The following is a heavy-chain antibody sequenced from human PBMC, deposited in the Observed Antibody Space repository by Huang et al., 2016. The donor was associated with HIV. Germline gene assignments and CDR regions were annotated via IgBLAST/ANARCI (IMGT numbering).Heavy chain of an antibody. CDR1: GGSLHGYY. D-gene: IGHD6-19*01. J-gene: IGHJ2*01. CDR2: VNHGGST. CDR3: ATSRSGSGWFLDI. Sequence: QVQLYQWGAGPLRPSETLSLTCGVSGGSLHGYYWNWLRQSPGRGLEWIGEVNHGGSTKYTPALTSRVTISVDTAKIQFSLNLTSVTATDTADYYCATSRSGSGWFLDIWGRGTLVSVS. V-gene: IGHV4-34*01.